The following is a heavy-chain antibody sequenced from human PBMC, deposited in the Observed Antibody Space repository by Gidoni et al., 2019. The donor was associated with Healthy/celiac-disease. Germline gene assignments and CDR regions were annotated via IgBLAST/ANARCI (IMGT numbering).Heavy chain of an antibody. Sequence: EVQLVESGGGLVQPGGSLRLSCAASGFPFSSYEMNWVRQAPGKGLEWVSYISSSGSTIYYADSVKGRFTISRDNAKNSLYLQMNSLRAEDTAVYYCATEFGAIHYGMDVWGQGTTVTVSS. J-gene: IGHJ6*02. CDR1: GFPFSSYE. V-gene: IGHV3-48*03. CDR3: ATEFGAIHYGMDV. CDR2: ISSSGSTI. D-gene: IGHD3-10*01.